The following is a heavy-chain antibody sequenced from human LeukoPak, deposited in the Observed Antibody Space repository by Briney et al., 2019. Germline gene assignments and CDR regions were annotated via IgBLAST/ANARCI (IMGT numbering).Heavy chain of an antibody. Sequence: PSETLSLTCTVSGYSISSGYYWGWIRQPPGKGLEWMGSIYHSGSTYYNPSLKSRVTISVDTSKNQFSLKLSSVTAADTAVYYCARRPYSSSWYGYWGQGTLVTVSS. D-gene: IGHD6-13*01. CDR3: ARRPYSSSWYGY. CDR2: IYHSGST. J-gene: IGHJ4*02. CDR1: GYSISSGYY. V-gene: IGHV4-38-2*02.